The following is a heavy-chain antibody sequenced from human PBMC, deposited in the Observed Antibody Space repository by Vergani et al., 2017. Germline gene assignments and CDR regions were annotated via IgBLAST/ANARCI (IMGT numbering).Heavy chain of an antibody. D-gene: IGHD3-3*01. CDR2: INPHSGGT. Sequence: QVQLVQSGAEVKKPGASVKVSCKASGYTFTGYYMHWVRQAPGQGLEWLGWINPHSGGTKYAQKFQGRFTMTRDTSISTAYMELSRLRYDDTAVYYCARGSPIFGVVTFFPDYGGEGTLVTVSS. V-gene: IGHV1-2*02. J-gene: IGHJ4*02. CDR1: GYTFTGYY. CDR3: ARGSPIFGVVTFFPDY.